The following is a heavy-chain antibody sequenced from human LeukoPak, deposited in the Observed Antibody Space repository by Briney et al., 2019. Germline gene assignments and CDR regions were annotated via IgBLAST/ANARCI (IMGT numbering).Heavy chain of an antibody. D-gene: IGHD3/OR15-3a*01. CDR2: ISSSSSTI. J-gene: IGHJ4*02. Sequence: GGSLRLSCAAPGFTFSSYSMNWVRQAPGKGLEWVSYISSSSSTIYYADSVKGRFTISRDNAKNSLYLQMNSLRAEDTAVYYCARDGRRPPYYFDYWGQGNLVTVSS. CDR1: GFTFSSYS. CDR3: ARDGRRPPYYFDY. V-gene: IGHV3-48*01.